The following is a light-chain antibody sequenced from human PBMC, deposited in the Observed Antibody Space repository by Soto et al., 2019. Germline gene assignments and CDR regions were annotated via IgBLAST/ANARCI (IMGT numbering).Light chain of an antibody. CDR2: KAS. V-gene: IGKV1-5*03. CDR1: QSISNW. Sequence: DIQMTQSPSTLSASVGGRVTITCRANQSISNWLAWYQQKPGKAPNLLIYKASSSQSGVPSRFSGSGSGAEFALTISSLQPDDFATYYCQQYKTFPTFGQGTRLEIK. CDR3: QQYKTFPT. J-gene: IGKJ5*01.